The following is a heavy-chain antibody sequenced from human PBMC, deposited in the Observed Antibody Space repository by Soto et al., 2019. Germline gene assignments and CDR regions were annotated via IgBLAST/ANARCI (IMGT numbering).Heavy chain of an antibody. J-gene: IGHJ4*02. CDR2: VHYSGSA. CDR3: ARHRWGSGSYSGLLDF. CDR1: GGSSIPSSYF. Sequence: QLQVRESGPGRVKPSETLSLTCSVSGGSSIPSSYFWGGIRQPPAKGLEWVGAVHYSGSANYRSSLQSRVTRSVDTSQNQFSLRLRSVTAADTAVYYCARHRWGSGSYSGLLDFWGQGALVTVSS. V-gene: IGHV4-39*01. D-gene: IGHD3-10*01.